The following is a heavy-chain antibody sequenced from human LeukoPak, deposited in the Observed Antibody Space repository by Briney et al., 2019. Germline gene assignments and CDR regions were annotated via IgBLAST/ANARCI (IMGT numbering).Heavy chain of an antibody. Sequence: GGSLRLYCAASGFTFSSYEVNWVRQPPGKGLEWVSYFSSSGSTIYYADSVKGRFSISRDNAKNSLYLQMNSLRAEDTALYYCARDQRVFGESTEHDYWGQGTLVTVSS. CDR1: GFTFSSYE. J-gene: IGHJ4*02. D-gene: IGHD3-10*02. CDR2: FSSSGSTI. CDR3: ARDQRVFGESTEHDY. V-gene: IGHV3-48*03.